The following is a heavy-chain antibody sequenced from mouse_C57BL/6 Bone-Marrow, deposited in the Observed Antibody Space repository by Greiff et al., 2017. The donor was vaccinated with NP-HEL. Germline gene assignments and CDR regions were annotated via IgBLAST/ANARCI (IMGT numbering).Heavy chain of an antibody. Sequence: QVQLQQSGAELVRPGASVKLSCKASGYTFTDYYINWVKQRPGQGLEWIARIYPGSGNTYYNEKFKGKATLTAEKCSSTAYMQLSSLTSEDSAVYFCASGSGNYLDYWGQGTTLTVSS. CDR1: GYTFTDYY. CDR3: ASGSGNYLDY. D-gene: IGHD1-1*01. J-gene: IGHJ2*01. V-gene: IGHV1-76*01. CDR2: IYPGSGNT.